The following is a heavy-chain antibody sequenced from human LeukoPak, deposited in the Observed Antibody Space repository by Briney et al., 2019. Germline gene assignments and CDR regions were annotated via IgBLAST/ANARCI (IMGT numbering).Heavy chain of an antibody. CDR2: ITGSGSGI. CDR1: GFTFSNYA. Sequence: GASLRLSCAASGFTFSNYAMSWVRQAPGKGLEWVSAITGSGSGIYYADSMKSRFTISRDNSKNTLYLQINSLRAEDTAVYYCAKWGDYDVLTGYYVSDYWGRGTLVTVPS. V-gene: IGHV3-23*01. CDR3: AKWGDYDVLTGYYVSDY. J-gene: IGHJ4*02. D-gene: IGHD3-9*01.